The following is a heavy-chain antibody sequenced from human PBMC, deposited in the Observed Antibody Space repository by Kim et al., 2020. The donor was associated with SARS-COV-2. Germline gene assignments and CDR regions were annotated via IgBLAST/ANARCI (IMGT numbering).Heavy chain of an antibody. J-gene: IGHJ4*02. Sequence: VKGRFTVSRDNANNTLYLQMENLRAEDTAVYYCARDPVPYYDYWSGHLDFWGQGTLATVSS. D-gene: IGHD3-3*01. V-gene: IGHV3-74*01. CDR3: ARDPVPYYDYWSGHLDF.